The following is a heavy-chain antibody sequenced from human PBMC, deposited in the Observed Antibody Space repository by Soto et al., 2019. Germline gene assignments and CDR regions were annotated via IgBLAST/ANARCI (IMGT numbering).Heavy chain of an antibody. CDR3: AKDRGKYDILTGYPPVDY. D-gene: IGHD3-9*01. V-gene: IGHV3-23*01. Sequence: GGSLRLSCAASGFTFSSYAMSWVRQAPGKGLEWVSAISGSGGSTYYADSVKGQFTISRDNSKNTLYLQMNSLRAEDTAVYYCAKDRGKYDILTGYPPVDYWGQGTLVTVSS. CDR2: ISGSGGST. J-gene: IGHJ4*02. CDR1: GFTFSSYA.